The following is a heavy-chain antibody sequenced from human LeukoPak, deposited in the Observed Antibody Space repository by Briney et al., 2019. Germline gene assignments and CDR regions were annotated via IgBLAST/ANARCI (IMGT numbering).Heavy chain of an antibody. CDR2: INHSGST. Sequence: SETLSLTCAVYGGSFSGYYWSWIRQPPGKGLEWIGEINHSGSTNYNPSLKSRVTISVDTSKNQFSLKLSSVTAADTAVYYCAREIPSMIVVAKSYYFDYWGQGTLVTVSS. J-gene: IGHJ4*02. CDR3: AREIPSMIVVAKSYYFDY. D-gene: IGHD3-22*01. CDR1: GGSFSGYY. V-gene: IGHV4-34*01.